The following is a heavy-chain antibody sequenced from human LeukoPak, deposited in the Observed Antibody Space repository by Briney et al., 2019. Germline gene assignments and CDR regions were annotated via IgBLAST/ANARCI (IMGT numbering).Heavy chain of an antibody. V-gene: IGHV4-59*01. CDR2: IYYSGSI. CDR3: ASTPARYNWNYVLDY. D-gene: IGHD1-7*01. CDR1: GGSISSYY. J-gene: IGHJ4*02. Sequence: SETLSLTCTVSGGSISSYYWSWIRQPPGRGLEWIGYIYYSGSINYNPSLKSRVTISVDTSKNQFSLKLSSVTAADTAVYYCASTPARYNWNYVLDYWGQGTLVTVSS.